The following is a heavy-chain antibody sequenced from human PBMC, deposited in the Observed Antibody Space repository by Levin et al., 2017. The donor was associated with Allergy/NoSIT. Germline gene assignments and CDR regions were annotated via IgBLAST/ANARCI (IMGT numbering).Heavy chain of an antibody. J-gene: IGHJ6*02. D-gene: IGHD6-19*01. CDR3: AKDPVIAVAGQTYYYYGMDV. Sequence: GGSLRLSCAASGFTFSSYAMSWVRQAPGKGLEWVSAISGSGGSTYYADSVKGRFTISRDNSKNTLYLQMNSLRAEDTAVYYCAKDPVIAVAGQTYYYYGMDVWGQGTTVTVSS. V-gene: IGHV3-23*01. CDR1: GFTFSSYA. CDR2: ISGSGGST.